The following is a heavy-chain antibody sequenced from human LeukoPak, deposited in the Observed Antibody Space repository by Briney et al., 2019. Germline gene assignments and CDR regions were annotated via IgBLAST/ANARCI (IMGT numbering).Heavy chain of an antibody. CDR3: ASGAPSAPDY. CDR2: INHSGST. Sequence: SETLSLTCAVYGGSFSGYYWSWIRQPPGKGLEWIGEINHSGSTNYNPSLKSRVTISVDTSKNQFSLKLSSVTAADTAVYYCASGAPSAPDYWGQGTLVTVSS. J-gene: IGHJ4*02. V-gene: IGHV4-34*01. CDR1: GGSFSGYY.